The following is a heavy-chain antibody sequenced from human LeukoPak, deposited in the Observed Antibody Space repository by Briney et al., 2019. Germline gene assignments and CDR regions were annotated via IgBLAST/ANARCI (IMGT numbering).Heavy chain of an antibody. J-gene: IGHJ4*02. D-gene: IGHD2-21*02. V-gene: IGHV4-4*02. CDR2: IYHSGST. CDR3: ARTSFCGGDCLYYFDY. Sequence: AETLSLTCAVSGGSISSSNWWSWVRQPPGKGLEWIGEIYHSGSTNYNTSLKSRVTISVDKSKNQSSLKLSSVTAADTAVYYCARTSFCGGDCLYYFDYWGEGTLASASS. CDR1: GGSISSSNW.